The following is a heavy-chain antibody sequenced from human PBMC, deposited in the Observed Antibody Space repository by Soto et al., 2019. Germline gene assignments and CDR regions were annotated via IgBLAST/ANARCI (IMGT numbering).Heavy chain of an antibody. Sequence: QVQLVQSGAEVKKPGASVKVSCKTSGYTFTNYGISWVRQAPGQGLEWMGWISAYNGNRKYAQKLQGRITMTTDTSTSTAYSELRSLRSDDTAVYYCARELGGWGDYWGQGTLVTVSS. CDR1: GYTFTNYG. D-gene: IGHD3-16*01. J-gene: IGHJ4*02. V-gene: IGHV1-18*01. CDR2: ISAYNGNR. CDR3: ARELGGWGDY.